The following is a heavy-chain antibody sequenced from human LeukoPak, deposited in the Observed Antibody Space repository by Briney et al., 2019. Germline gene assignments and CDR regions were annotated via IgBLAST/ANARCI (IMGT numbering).Heavy chain of an antibody. J-gene: IGHJ5*01. CDR1: GGSFCSYY. D-gene: IGHD3-10*01. CDR3: ARVTRFTQFGELWFDS. V-gene: IGHV4-34*01. Sequence: SVNLSFTGAGYGGSFCSYYWGWIRHSQGQELEWIVEITHSRTTNYKPSLKSRVTISLDASKSQFSLKLTSVTDADTAVYYCARVTRFTQFGELWFDSWGQGTLLTVSS. CDR2: ITHSRTT.